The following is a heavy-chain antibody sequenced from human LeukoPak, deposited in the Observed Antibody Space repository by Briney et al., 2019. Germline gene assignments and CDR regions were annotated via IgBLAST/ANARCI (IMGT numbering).Heavy chain of an antibody. D-gene: IGHD3-10*01. CDR2: IYYSGST. J-gene: IGHJ4*02. Sequence: SQTLSPTCTVSGGSISSGGYYWSWIRQHPGKGLEWIGYIYYSGSTYYNPSLKSRVTISVDTSKNQFSLKLSSVTAADTAVYYCAREAGTVRGNTGGDYWGQGTLVTVSS. CDR1: GGSISSGGYY. V-gene: IGHV4-31*03. CDR3: AREAGTVRGNTGGDY.